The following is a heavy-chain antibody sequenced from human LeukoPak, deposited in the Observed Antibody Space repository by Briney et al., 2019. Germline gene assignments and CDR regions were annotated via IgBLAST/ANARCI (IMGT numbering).Heavy chain of an antibody. CDR1: GDSITTFY. CDR2: IYASGST. D-gene: IGHD3-10*01. CDR3: VGSGMSGVNFDL. Sequence: SETLSLTCTVSGDSITTFYWNWIRQPAGKGLEWIGRIYASGSTNYNPSLMSRVTMSVDTSKNQFSLRLSSVTAADTAVYFCVGSGMSGVNFDLWGQGTLVTVSS. J-gene: IGHJ4*02. V-gene: IGHV4-4*07.